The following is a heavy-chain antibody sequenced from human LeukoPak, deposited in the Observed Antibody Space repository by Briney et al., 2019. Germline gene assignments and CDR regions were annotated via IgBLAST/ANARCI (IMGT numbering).Heavy chain of an antibody. J-gene: IGHJ5*02. V-gene: IGHV4-39*07. Sequence: SETLSLTCSVSGDSIDSVSYYWGWIRQAPGKGPEWIASIDYSGRTFYNPSLRSRVTISVDTSNNDFSLSLTSVTAADTAVYYCATEFYDFLSGESWFDPWGQGALVTVS. CDR1: GDSIDSVSYY. CDR2: IDYSGRT. CDR3: ATEFYDFLSGESWFDP. D-gene: IGHD3-9*01.